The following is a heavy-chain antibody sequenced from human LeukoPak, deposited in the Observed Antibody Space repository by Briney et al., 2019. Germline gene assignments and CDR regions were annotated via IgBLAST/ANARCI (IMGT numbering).Heavy chain of an antibody. V-gene: IGHV3-73*01. CDR1: GFTFSDSA. Sequence: GGSLRLSCAPSGFTFSDSAMHWVRQASGKGLEWVGHIRSKVNNYPTAHAASGEDRFIISRDDSKNTVYLQMNSLKTDDTAVYYCANRGDQHYWGQGTLVTVSS. CDR3: ANRGDQHY. J-gene: IGHJ4*02. CDR2: IRSKVNNYPT. D-gene: IGHD3-10*01.